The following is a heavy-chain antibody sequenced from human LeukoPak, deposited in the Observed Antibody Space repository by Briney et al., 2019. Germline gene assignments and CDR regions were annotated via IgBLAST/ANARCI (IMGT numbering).Heavy chain of an antibody. CDR2: ISYSSYTI. Sequence: GGSLRLSCAASGFTFRTYSMNRVRQAPGKGLEWLSYISYSSYTIYYADSVKGRFTISRDNAKNSLYLQMNSLRAEDTAVYYCARDASPGGNYCGSSVLGHWGQGTLVTVSS. D-gene: IGHD3-10*01. CDR1: GFTFRTYS. CDR3: ARDASPGGNYCGSSVLGH. V-gene: IGHV3-48*01. J-gene: IGHJ4*02.